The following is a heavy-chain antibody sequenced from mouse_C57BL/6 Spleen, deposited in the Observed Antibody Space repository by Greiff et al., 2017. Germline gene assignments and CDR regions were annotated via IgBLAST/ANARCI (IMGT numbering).Heavy chain of an antibody. CDR1: GYTFTSYW. CDR3: ARDYDYDAGFAY. CDR2: IDPSDSET. D-gene: IGHD2-4*01. J-gene: IGHJ3*01. V-gene: IGHV1-52*01. Sequence: QVQLQQPGAELVRPGSSVKLSCKASGYTFTSYWMHWVKQRPIQGLEWIGNIDPSDSETHYNQKFKDKATLTVDKSSSTAYMQLSSLTSEDSAVYYCARDYDYDAGFAYWGQGTLVTVSA.